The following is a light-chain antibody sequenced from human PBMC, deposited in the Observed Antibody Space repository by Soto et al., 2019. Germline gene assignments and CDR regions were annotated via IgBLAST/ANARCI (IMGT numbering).Light chain of an antibody. Sequence: DIQITQSPFSLSSCLLDMVTITCRASQSIATYLSWYQQKPGKAPKLLIYTASSLQSGVPSRFSGSGSGTDFTLTISSLQPQDFASYYCLQSYSSPPTFGQGTKVDIK. CDR2: TAS. J-gene: IGKJ1*01. CDR1: QSIATY. CDR3: LQSYSSPPT. V-gene: IGKV1-39*01.